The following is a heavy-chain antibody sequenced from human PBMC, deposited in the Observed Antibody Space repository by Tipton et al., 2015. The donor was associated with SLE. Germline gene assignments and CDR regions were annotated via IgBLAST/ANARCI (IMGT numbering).Heavy chain of an antibody. D-gene: IGHD3-10*01. CDR2: ISGGIITT. V-gene: IGHV3-23*01. Sequence: SLRLSCAASGFNFWTSSMSWVRQAPGKGLEWVSAISGGIITTDYADSVKGRFTISRDNSKNTLYLQMNSLRAEDTALYYCAKAGLNYCGDYWGQGTLVAVSS. CDR3: AKAGLNYCGDY. J-gene: IGHJ4*02. CDR1: GFNFWTSS.